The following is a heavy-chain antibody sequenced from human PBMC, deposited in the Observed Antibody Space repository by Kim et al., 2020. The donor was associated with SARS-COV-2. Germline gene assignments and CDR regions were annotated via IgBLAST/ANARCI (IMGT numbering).Heavy chain of an antibody. CDR2: IRTRGGAETT. CDR3: AEVRGGRDWSVVDS. Sequence: GGSLRLSCVASGFTLSNNAMSWVRQAPGRGLEWVSTIRTRGGAETTDYADSVNVRFTISRDRYSHTLHLQLHSPRDDDTDFYICAEVRGGRDWSVVDSLG. CDR1: GFTLSNNA. D-gene: IGHD3-9*01. V-gene: IGHV3-23*01. J-gene: IGHJ5*01.